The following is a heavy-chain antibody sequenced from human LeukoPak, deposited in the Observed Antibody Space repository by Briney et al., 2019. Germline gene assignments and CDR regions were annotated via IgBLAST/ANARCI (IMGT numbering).Heavy chain of an antibody. J-gene: IGHJ5*02. D-gene: IGHD2-2*03. V-gene: IGHV3-49*04. CDR3: TRDPGYCSSTSCHNWFDP. Sequence: PGGSLRLSCTASGFTFGDYAMSWVRQAPGKGLEWVGFIRSKAYGGTTEYAASVKGRFTISRDDSKSIACLQMNSLKTEDTAVYYCTRDPGYCSSTSCHNWFDPWGQGTLVTVSS. CDR1: GFTFGDYA. CDR2: IRSKAYGGTT.